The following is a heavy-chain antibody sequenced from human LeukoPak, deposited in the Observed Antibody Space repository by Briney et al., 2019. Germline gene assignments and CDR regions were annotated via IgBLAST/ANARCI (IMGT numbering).Heavy chain of an antibody. J-gene: IGHJ4*02. V-gene: IGHV3-74*01. Sequence: GGSLRLSCAASGFTFISYWMHWVRQEPGKGLAWVSRIEGDGRTTSYADSVKGRFTISRDNAKNTLYLQMNSLRAEDTAVYYCARGFGSGSLLPFDYWGQGTLVTVSA. CDR3: ARGFGSGSLLPFDY. D-gene: IGHD3-10*01. CDR1: GFTFISYW. CDR2: IEGDGRTT.